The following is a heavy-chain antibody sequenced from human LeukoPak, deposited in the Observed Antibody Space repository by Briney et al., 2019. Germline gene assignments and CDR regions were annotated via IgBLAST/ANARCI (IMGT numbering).Heavy chain of an antibody. J-gene: IGHJ5*02. V-gene: IGHV4-39*01. CDR2: IYYTGST. CDR3: ARSSVAHWFDP. D-gene: IGHD3-10*01. Sequence: SETLSLTCTVSGGSISSSIYYWGWVRQPPGKGLEWIGSIYYTGSTYYNPSLKSRVTISVDTSKNQFSLKLSSVTAADTAVYYCARSSVAHWFDPWGQGTLVTVSS. CDR1: GGSISSSIYY.